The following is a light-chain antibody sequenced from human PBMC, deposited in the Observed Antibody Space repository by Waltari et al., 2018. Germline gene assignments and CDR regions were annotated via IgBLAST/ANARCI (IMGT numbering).Light chain of an antibody. Sequence: IEMTQSPSSLSASVGDRVTITCRASQSISTFLNWYQQIPGKAPKLLIYLASTLPSGVPSRFSGSGSGTDFSLTISSLQPEDFATYYCQQSYITAYTFGQGTKVEIQ. J-gene: IGKJ2*01. V-gene: IGKV1-39*01. CDR1: QSISTF. CDR3: QQSYITAYT. CDR2: LAS.